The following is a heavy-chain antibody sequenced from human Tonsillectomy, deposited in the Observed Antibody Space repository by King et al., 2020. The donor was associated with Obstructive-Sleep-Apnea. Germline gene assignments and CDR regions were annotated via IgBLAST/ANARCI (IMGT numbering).Heavy chain of an antibody. V-gene: IGHV4-59*01. J-gene: IGHJ6*02. CDR2: IYYSGST. D-gene: IGHD3-10*01. Sequence: QLQESGPGLVKPSETLSLTCTVSGGSISSYYWSWIRQPPGKGLEWIGYIYYSGSTNYNPSLKSRVTISVDPSKNQFSLKLSPVTAADTAVYYCARGYGSGSYSYYYGMDVWGQGTTVTVSS. CDR3: ARGYGSGSYSYYYGMDV. CDR1: GGSISSYY.